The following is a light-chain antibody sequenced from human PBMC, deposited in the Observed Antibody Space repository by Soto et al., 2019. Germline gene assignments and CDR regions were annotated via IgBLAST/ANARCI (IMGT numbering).Light chain of an antibody. Sequence: DIVMTQSPLSLPVTPGEPASISCRSSQSLLHDNGYNYVDWVLQKPGQSRQVLIYLASNRASGVPNRLRGSRSGTDFTLKITRVKAEDLGVHYYMQTLQTPWTFGLRTTVETK. CDR3: MQTLQTPWT. CDR1: QSLLHDNGYNY. CDR2: LAS. J-gene: IGKJ1*01. V-gene: IGKV2-28*01.